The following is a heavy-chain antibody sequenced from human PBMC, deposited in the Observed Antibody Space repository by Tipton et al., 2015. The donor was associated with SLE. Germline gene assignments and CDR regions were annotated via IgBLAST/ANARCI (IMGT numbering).Heavy chain of an antibody. CDR1: GGSISSGGYS. J-gene: IGHJ2*01. CDR3: ARASWDATSSDWYFDL. D-gene: IGHD6-6*01. V-gene: IGHV4-30-2*01. CDR2: IYDTGSSYYT. Sequence: TLSLTCAVSGGSISSGGYSWSWIRRPPGKGLEWIGYIYDTGSSYYTYYNPSLQSRLTISVDRSKNQFSLDLSSVTAADTAVYYCARASWDATSSDWYFDLWGRGTLVTVSS.